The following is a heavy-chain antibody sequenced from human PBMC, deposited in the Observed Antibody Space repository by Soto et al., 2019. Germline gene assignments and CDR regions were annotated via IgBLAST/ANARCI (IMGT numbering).Heavy chain of an antibody. CDR3: ARAISPDCSSTNCYFYYYYGMDV. V-gene: IGHV3-33*01. CDR2: IWYDGSNK. J-gene: IGHJ6*02. D-gene: IGHD2-2*01. Sequence: GGSLRLSCAASGFTFSSYGMHWVRQAPGKGLEWVAVIWYDGSNKYYADSVKGRFTISRDNSKNTLYLQMNSLRAEDTAVYYCARAISPDCSSTNCYFYYYYGMDVWGQGTTVNVSS. CDR1: GFTFSSYG.